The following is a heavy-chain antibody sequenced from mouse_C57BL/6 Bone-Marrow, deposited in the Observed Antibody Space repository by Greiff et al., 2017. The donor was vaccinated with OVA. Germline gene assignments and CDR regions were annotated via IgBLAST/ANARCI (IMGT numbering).Heavy chain of an antibody. CDR3: ARDSSGFLYYYAMDY. CDR2: IYPGSGRT. J-gene: IGHJ4*01. CDR1: GYTFTSYW. D-gene: IGHD3-2*02. V-gene: IGHV1-55*01. Sequence: VQLQQPGAELVKPGASVKMSCKASGYTFTSYWITWVKQRPGQGLEWIGDIYPGSGRTNYNEKFKSKATLTVDTSSSTAYMQLSSLTSEDSAVYYCARDSSGFLYYYAMDYWGQGTSVTVSS.